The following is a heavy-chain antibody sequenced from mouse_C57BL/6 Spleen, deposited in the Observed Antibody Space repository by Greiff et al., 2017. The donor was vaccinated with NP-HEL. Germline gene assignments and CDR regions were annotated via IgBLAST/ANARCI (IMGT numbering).Heavy chain of an antibody. Sequence: QVQLQQSGAELVRPGASVTLSCKASGYTFTDYEMHWVKQTPVHGLEWIGAIDPETGGTAYNQKFKGKAILTADKSSSTAYMELRSLTSEDSAVYYCTRGNYAPYYFDYWGQGTTLTVSS. CDR1: GYTFTDYE. CDR2: IDPETGGT. J-gene: IGHJ2*01. D-gene: IGHD1-1*01. V-gene: IGHV1-15*01. CDR3: TRGNYAPYYFDY.